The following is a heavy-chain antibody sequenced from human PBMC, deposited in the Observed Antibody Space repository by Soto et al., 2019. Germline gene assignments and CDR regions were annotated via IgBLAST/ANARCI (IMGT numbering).Heavy chain of an antibody. V-gene: IGHV4-34*01. CDR3: ARVLIAGVTTD. D-gene: IGHD5-18*01. Sequence: QVQLQQWGAGLLKPSETLSLTCAVYGGSFSGFYWSWIRQPPGKGLEWIGESNHVGSTNYNPSLVSRVTMSVDPSKNQFSLRLTSVTAADTAVYYCARVLIAGVTTDWGQGTLVIVSS. CDR1: GGSFSGFY. J-gene: IGHJ4*02. CDR2: SNHVGST.